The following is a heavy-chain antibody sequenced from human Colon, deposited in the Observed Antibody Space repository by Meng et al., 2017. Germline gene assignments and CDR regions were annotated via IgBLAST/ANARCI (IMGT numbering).Heavy chain of an antibody. CDR1: GGSSSNNY. Sequence: QVQLQQWGAGLLKPSETLSLTCAVYGGSSSNNYWSWIRQPPGKGLEWIGEVTQTEGTNYNPSLESRVTISVDMSKNQFSLKLSSVTAADTAVYYCARRIRGGSYLGWGQGTLVTVSS. CDR2: VTQTEGT. V-gene: IGHV4-34*02. J-gene: IGHJ4*02. D-gene: IGHD1-26*01. CDR3: ARRIRGGSYLG.